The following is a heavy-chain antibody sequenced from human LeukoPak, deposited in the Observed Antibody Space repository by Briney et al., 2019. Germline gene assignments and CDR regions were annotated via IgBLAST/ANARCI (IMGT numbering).Heavy chain of an antibody. Sequence: PGGSLRLSCAASGSTFSSYGMNWVRQAPGKGLEWVSAISSSSSYINYAHSVKGRFTISRDNSKNTLYLQMDSLRAEDTAVYYCARGGANYFDYWGQGTLVTVSS. CDR2: ISSSSSYI. D-gene: IGHD1-26*01. CDR3: ARGGANYFDY. CDR1: GSTFSSYG. V-gene: IGHV3-21*01. J-gene: IGHJ4*02.